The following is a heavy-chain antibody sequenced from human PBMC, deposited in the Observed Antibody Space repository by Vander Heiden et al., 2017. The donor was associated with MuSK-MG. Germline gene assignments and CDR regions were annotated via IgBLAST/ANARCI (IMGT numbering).Heavy chain of an antibody. J-gene: IGHJ4*02. CDR3: ARGRVNDSPRTEMATDFDY. D-gene: IGHD5-12*01. CDR2: INPSGST. CDR1: GGSFSGSS. V-gene: IGHV4-34*01. Sequence: QLQPSRARLFPPSDTLSPPCAVSGGSFSGSSSRWIRQPPGNGLEWLGYINPSGSTNYNPALKSRVTISVDTSKNQCSLKLSSVTAADTAVYDCARGRVNDSPRTEMATDFDYWGQGTLVTVSS.